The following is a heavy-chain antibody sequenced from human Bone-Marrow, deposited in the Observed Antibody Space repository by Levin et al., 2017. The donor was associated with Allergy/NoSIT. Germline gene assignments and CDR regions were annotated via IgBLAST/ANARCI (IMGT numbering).Heavy chain of an antibody. CDR3: AKGRYSAYDALDY. Sequence: ASVKVSCAASGFTFSSYTMSWVRQAPGKGLEWVSAVSGHGVTTYYADSVKGRFTISRDNSKNTLYLQMNSLRAEDTAVYYCAKGRYSAYDALDYWGQGTLVTVSS. D-gene: IGHD5-12*01. J-gene: IGHJ4*02. CDR2: VSGHGVTT. CDR1: GFTFSSYT. V-gene: IGHV3-23*01.